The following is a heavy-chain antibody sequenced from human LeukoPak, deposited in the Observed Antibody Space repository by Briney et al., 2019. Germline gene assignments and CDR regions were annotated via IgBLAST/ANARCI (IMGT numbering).Heavy chain of an antibody. J-gene: IGHJ4*02. V-gene: IGHV4-39*01. CDR2: LYYSGST. Sequence: PSETLSLTCTVSGDSISSSSYYWGWIRQPPGKGLEWIGSLYYSGSTYYNPSLKSRVTISVDTSKNQFSLKLSSVTAADTAVYYCARLDYDFWNGCYDYWGQGTLVTVSS. D-gene: IGHD3-3*01. CDR3: ARLDYDFWNGCYDY. CDR1: GDSISSSSYY.